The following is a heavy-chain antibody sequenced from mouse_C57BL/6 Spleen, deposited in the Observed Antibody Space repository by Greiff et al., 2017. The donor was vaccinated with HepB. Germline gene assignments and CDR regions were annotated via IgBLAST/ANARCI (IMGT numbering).Heavy chain of an antibody. CDR3: ARESGYYSNYVLFAY. J-gene: IGHJ3*01. Sequence: VQLQRPGAELVKPGASVKMSCKASGYTFTSYWITWVKQRPGQGLEWIGDIYPGSGSTNYNEKFKSKATLTVDTSSSTAYMQLSSLTSEDSAVYYCARESGYYSNYVLFAYWGQGTLVTVSA. V-gene: IGHV1-55*01. CDR1: GYTFTSYW. D-gene: IGHD2-5*01. CDR2: IYPGSGST.